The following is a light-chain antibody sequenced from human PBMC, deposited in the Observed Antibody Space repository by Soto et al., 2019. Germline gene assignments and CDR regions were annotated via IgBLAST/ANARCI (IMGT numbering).Light chain of an antibody. CDR1: QSVRSNY. J-gene: IGKJ4*01. V-gene: IGKV3-20*01. CDR3: QQYGSSPLT. CDR2: DAS. Sequence: EIVLTQSPDTLSLSPGERATLSCRASQSVRSNYLAWYQQKPGQAPRFLIYDASSRATGIPDRFSGSGSGTDFTLTISRLEPEEFAVYYCQQYGSSPLTFGGGTKV.